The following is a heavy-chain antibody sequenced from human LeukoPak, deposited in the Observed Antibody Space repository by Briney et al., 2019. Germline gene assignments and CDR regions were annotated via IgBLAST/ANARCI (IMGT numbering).Heavy chain of an antibody. D-gene: IGHD6-19*01. V-gene: IGHV1-8*03. J-gene: IGHJ4*02. Sequence: ASVTVSCKASGYTFTTYDIHWVRQATGQGLEWMGWMNPNSGYTGYAQKFQDRVTITRDTSISTAYMELSSLRSEDTAVYYCARVAGSIDYWGQGTLVTVSS. CDR2: MNPNSGYT. CDR1: GYTFTTYD. CDR3: ARVAGSIDY.